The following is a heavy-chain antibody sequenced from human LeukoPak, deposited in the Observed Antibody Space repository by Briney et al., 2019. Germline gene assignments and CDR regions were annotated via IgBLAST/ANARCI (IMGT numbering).Heavy chain of an antibody. Sequence: GGSLRLSCAASGFTFSSYAMNWVRQAPGRGLEWVSYIGPSGTAIYYGDSVKGRFTISRDNARNSLYLQMNGLRAEDTAVYYCAELGITMIGGVWGKGTTVTISS. CDR2: IGPSGTAI. D-gene: IGHD3-10*02. J-gene: IGHJ6*04. CDR1: GFTFSSYA. V-gene: IGHV3-48*03. CDR3: AELGITMIGGV.